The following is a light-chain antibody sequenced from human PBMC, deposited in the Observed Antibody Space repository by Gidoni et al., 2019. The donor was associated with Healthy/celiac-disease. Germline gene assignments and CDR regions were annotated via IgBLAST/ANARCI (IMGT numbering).Light chain of an antibody. CDR2: KAS. CDR1: QSISSW. CDR3: QQYNSYCT. Sequence: DNQMNQSPSTLSASVGDRVIITCRASQSISSWLGWYQQKPGTAPKLLIYKASSLESGVPSRFSGSGSGTECTLTISILQPDDFATYYCQQYNSYCTFGQGTKVEIK. J-gene: IGKJ1*01. V-gene: IGKV1-5*03.